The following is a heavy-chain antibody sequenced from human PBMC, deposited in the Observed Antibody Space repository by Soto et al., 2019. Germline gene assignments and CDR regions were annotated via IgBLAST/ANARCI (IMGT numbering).Heavy chain of an antibody. CDR2: INHSGST. D-gene: IGHD3-10*01. Sequence: PSETLSLTCAVYGGSFSGYYWSWIRQPPGKGLEWIGEINHSGSTNYNPSLKSRVTISVDTSKNQFSLKLSSVTAADTAVYYCARDSFPNSYGSGSYYTPLGYWGQGTLVTVSS. CDR1: GGSFSGYY. V-gene: IGHV4-34*01. CDR3: ARDSFPNSYGSGSYYTPLGY. J-gene: IGHJ4*02.